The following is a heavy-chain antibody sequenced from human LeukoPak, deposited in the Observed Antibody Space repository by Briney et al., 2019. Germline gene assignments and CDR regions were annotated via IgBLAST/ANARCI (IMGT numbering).Heavy chain of an antibody. Sequence: TSEALSLTCTVSGGSISSYYWSWIRQPAGKGREWIGRMYASGSSNYNPSLKSRVTMSVDSSKNQFSLKLNSVTAADTAVYYCARDVYGELIDYWGQGTLVTVSS. CDR2: MYASGSS. V-gene: IGHV4-4*07. D-gene: IGHD1-26*01. CDR1: GGSISSYY. J-gene: IGHJ4*02. CDR3: ARDVYGELIDY.